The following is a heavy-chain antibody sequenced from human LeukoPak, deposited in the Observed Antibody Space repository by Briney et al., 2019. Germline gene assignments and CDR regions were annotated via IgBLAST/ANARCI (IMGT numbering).Heavy chain of an antibody. CDR3: ARLLDNDSSGDPDTFDM. J-gene: IGHJ3*02. CDR2: VSYAGRT. Sequence: SETLSLTCTVSGGGSINGHYWSWIRQPPGKGLEWIGFVSYAGRTKYNPSLQSRVAISVATSENNFSLKLTSVTTADTAVYYCARLLDNDSSGDPDTFDMWGQGTVVIVSS. D-gene: IGHD3-22*01. V-gene: IGHV4-59*11. CDR1: GGGSINGHY.